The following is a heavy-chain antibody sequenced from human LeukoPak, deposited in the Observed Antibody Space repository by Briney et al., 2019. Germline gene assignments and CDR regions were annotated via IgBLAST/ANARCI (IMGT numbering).Heavy chain of an antibody. D-gene: IGHD2-15*01. V-gene: IGHV4-61*02. Sequence: PSETLSLTCTVSGGSISSGSYYWSWIRQPAGKGPEWIGRIYTSGSTNYNPSLKSRVTISVDTSKNQFSLKLSSVTAADTAVYYCARDRSNTYYYYMDVWGKGTTVTVSS. CDR2: IYTSGST. CDR3: ARDRSNTYYYYMDV. J-gene: IGHJ6*03. CDR1: GGSISSGSYY.